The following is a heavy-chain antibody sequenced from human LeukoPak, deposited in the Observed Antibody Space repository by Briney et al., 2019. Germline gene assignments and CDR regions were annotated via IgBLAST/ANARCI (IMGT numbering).Heavy chain of an antibody. Sequence: GGSLRLSXAASGFTFSSYAMSWVRQAPGKGLEWVSAISGSGGSTYYADSVKGRFTISRDNSKNTLYLQMNSLRAEDTAVYYCASQSGSRRNDYWGQGTLVTVSS. D-gene: IGHD3-10*01. J-gene: IGHJ4*02. V-gene: IGHV3-23*01. CDR3: ASQSGSRRNDY. CDR1: GFTFSSYA. CDR2: ISGSGGST.